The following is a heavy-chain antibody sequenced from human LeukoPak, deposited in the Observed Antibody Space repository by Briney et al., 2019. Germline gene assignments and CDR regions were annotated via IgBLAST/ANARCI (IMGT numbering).Heavy chain of an antibody. D-gene: IGHD5-18*01. J-gene: IGHJ4*02. CDR3: ARARGYSYGRVYFDY. V-gene: IGHV4-59*01. Sequence: NPSETLSLTCTVSGGSISSYYWSWIRQPPGKGLEWIGYTYYSGSTNYNPSLKCRVTISVDTSKNQFSLKLSSVTAADTAVYYCARARGYSYGRVYFDYWGQGTLVTVSS. CDR2: TYYSGST. CDR1: GGSISSYY.